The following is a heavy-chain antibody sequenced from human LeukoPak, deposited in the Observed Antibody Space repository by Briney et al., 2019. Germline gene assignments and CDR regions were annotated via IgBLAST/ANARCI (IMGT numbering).Heavy chain of an antibody. CDR2: INPNSGGT. Sequence: GASVTVSCKASGYTFTGYYMHWVRQAPGQGLEWMGWINPNSGGTNYAQKFQGRVTITRDTSISTAYMELSRLRSDDTAVYYCARVTYYYGSGSYSDYWGQGTLVTVSS. V-gene: IGHV1-2*02. CDR3: ARVTYYYGSGSYSDY. J-gene: IGHJ4*02. D-gene: IGHD3-10*01. CDR1: GYTFTGYY.